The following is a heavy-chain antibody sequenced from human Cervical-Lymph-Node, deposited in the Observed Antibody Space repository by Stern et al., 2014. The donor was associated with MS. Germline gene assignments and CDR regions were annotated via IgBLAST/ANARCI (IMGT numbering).Heavy chain of an antibody. V-gene: IGHV1-8*01. D-gene: IGHD6-19*01. J-gene: IGHJ6*02. Sequence: VQLVESGAEVKKPGASVKVSCKASGYTFTSFDINWVRQAPGQGLEWMGWMNPNSGDTGYPQKFQGRVTMTRNTSISTAYMELSSLRSEDTAVYYCASSTSSAHYYYYYGMDVWGQGTTVTVSS. CDR3: ASSTSSAHYYYYYGMDV. CDR2: MNPNSGDT. CDR1: GYTFTSFD.